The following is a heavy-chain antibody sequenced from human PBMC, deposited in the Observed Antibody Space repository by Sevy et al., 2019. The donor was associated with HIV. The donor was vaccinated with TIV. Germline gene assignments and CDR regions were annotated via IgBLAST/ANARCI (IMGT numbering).Heavy chain of an antibody. V-gene: IGHV3-30-3*01. CDR1: GFTFSAFS. J-gene: IGHJ1*01. CDR3: ALERLSSNVAEYFQN. D-gene: IGHD1-1*01. Sequence: GGSLRISCAASGFTFSAFSMHWVRQAPGKGLEWVATISYDGSNDHYEDSVKGRFTISRDNSKSSLYLQMNSLRGEDTAVYYCALERLSSNVAEYFQNGGQGTLVTVSS. CDR2: ISYDGSND.